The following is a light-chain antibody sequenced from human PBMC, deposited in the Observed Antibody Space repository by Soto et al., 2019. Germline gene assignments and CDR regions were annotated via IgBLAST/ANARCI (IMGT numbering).Light chain of an antibody. J-gene: IGLJ3*02. CDR1: SSDVGGYDF. V-gene: IGLV2-11*01. Sequence: QSVMTQPPSVSAAPGQKVTISCSGSSSDVGGYDFVSWYQQLPGKAPKLMIFDVTKRSSGVPDRFSGSKSGNSASLTISGLQAEDEADYYCCSYAGSYNLGVFGGGTKLTVL. CDR3: CSYAGSYNLGV. CDR2: DVT.